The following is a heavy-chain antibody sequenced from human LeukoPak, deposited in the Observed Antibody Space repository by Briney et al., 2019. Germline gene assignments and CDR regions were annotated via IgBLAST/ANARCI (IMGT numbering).Heavy chain of an antibody. D-gene: IGHD1-26*01. CDR1: GFTFKDYG. CDR3: AKHMRATNTYSFFGLDV. CDR2: INWNGGGT. V-gene: IGHV3-9*01. J-gene: IGHJ6*02. Sequence: GRSLRLSCAATGFTFKDYGMHWVWQPPGKGLEWVSSINWNGGGTDYADSVEGRFTISRDNAKNSLYLQLSSLRPEDTALYYCAKHMRATNTYSFFGLDVWGQGTTVTVSS.